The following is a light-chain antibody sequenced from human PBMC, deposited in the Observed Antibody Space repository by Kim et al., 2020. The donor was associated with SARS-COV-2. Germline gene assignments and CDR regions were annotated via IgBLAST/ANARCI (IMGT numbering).Light chain of an antibody. CDR1: KLVDKY. J-gene: IGLJ2*01. V-gene: IGLV3-1*01. Sequence: SYELTQPPSVSVSPGQTASITCSGDKLVDKYACWYQQKPGQSPVLVIYQDSKRPSGIPERFSGSNSGNTATLTISGTQAMDEADYYCQAWDRTTVVFGGGTQLTVL. CDR3: QAWDRTTVV. CDR2: QDS.